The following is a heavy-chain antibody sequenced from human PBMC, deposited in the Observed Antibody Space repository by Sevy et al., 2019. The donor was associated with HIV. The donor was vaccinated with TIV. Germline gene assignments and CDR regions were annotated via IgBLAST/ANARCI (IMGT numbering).Heavy chain of an antibody. V-gene: IGHV3-21*01. CDR2: ISSSSSYI. CDR1: GFTFSSYS. J-gene: IGHJ6*02. D-gene: IGHD1-1*01. Sequence: GGSLRLSCAASGFTFSSYSMNWVRQAPGKGLEWVSSISSSSSYIYYADSVKGRFTISRDNAKNSPYLKMNSLRAEDTAVYYCVRDRPFAISTGTTGTTVFGYYGMDVWGQGTTVTVSS. CDR3: VRDRPFAISTGTTGTTVFGYYGMDV.